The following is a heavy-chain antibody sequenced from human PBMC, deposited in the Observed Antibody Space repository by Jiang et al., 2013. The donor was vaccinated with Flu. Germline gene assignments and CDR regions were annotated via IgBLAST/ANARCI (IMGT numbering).Heavy chain of an antibody. J-gene: IGHJ3*02. CDR3: ASREGIRGNSNGFDI. CDR1: GYTFTSYA. Sequence: GAEVKKPGASVKVSCKASGYTFTSYAISWVRQAPGQGLEWMGWISADNGNTNYAQKLQGRVTMTTDTSTSTAYMELRSLRSDDTAVYYCASREGIRGNSNGFDIWGQGTMVTVSS. D-gene: IGHD4-23*01. CDR2: ISADNGNT. V-gene: IGHV1-18*01.